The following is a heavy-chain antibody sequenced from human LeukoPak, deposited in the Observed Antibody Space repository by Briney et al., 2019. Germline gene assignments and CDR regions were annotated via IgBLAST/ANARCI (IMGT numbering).Heavy chain of an antibody. J-gene: IGHJ5*02. CDR1: GFTFSSYG. CDR2: IWYDGSNK. Sequence: GGSLRLSCAASGFTFSSYGMHWVRQAPGKGREWVAVIWYDGSNKYYADSVKGRFTISRDNSKNTLYLQMNSLKAEDTAVYYCARDLDDYGDYNWFDPWGQGTLVTASS. V-gene: IGHV3-33*01. CDR3: ARDLDDYGDYNWFDP. D-gene: IGHD4-17*01.